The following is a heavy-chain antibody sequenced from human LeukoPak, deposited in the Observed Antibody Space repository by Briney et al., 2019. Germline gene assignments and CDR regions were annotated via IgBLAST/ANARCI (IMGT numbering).Heavy chain of an antibody. CDR2: IYSGGST. CDR1: GFTVSSNY. CDR3: AKGRRRYGSGSYGLDY. V-gene: IGHV3-53*01. J-gene: IGHJ4*02. D-gene: IGHD3-10*01. Sequence: PGGSLRLSCAASGFTVSSNYMSWVRQAPGKGLEWVSVIYSGGSTYYADSVKGRFTISRDNSKNTLYLQMNSLRAEDTAVYYCAKGRRRYGSGSYGLDYWGQGTLVTVSS.